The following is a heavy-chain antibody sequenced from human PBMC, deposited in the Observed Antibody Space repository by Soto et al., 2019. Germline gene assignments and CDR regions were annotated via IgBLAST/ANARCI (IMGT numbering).Heavy chain of an antibody. CDR1: GGSISSGDYY. CDR3: ARQNLNWSDP. CDR2: IYYSGST. J-gene: IGHJ5*02. V-gene: IGHV4-30-4*01. Sequence: SETLSHTCTVSGGSISSGDYYWSWIRQPPGKGLEWIGYIYYSGSTYYNPSLKSRVTISVDTSKNQFSLKLSSVTAADTAVYYWARQNLNWSDPWGQGTLVTVSS.